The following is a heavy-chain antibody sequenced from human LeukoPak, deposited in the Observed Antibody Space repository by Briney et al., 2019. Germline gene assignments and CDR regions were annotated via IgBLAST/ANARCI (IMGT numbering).Heavy chain of an antibody. Sequence: SVKVSCKASGGTFSSYAISWVRQAPGQGLEWMGGIIPIFGTANYAQKFQGRVTITADESTSTAYMELSSLRSEDTAVYYCARDFEAVAGEGCYFDYWGQGTLVTVSS. CDR2: IIPIFGTA. V-gene: IGHV1-69*13. J-gene: IGHJ4*02. CDR3: ARDFEAVAGEGCYFDY. CDR1: GGTFSSYA. D-gene: IGHD6-19*01.